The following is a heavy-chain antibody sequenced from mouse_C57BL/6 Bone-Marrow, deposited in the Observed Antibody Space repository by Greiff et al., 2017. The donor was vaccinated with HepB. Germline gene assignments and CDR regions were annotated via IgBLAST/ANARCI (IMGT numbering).Heavy chain of an antibody. Sequence: VMLVESGPGLVQPSQSLSITCTVSGFSLTSYGVHWVRQSPGKGLEWLGVIWRGGSTDYNAAFMSRLSITKDNSKSQVFFKMNSLQADDTAIYYCAKKGYSNTVGYAMDYWGQGTSGTGSS. CDR2: IWRGGST. V-gene: IGHV2-5*01. CDR1: GFSLTSYG. J-gene: IGHJ4*01. CDR3: AKKGYSNTVGYAMDY. D-gene: IGHD1-1*01.